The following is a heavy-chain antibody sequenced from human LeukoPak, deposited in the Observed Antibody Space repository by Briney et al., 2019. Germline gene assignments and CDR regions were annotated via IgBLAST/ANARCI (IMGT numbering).Heavy chain of an antibody. CDR2: IRYDGSNK. D-gene: IGHD3-3*01. Sequence: GGSLRLSCAASGFTFSSYGMHWVRQAPGKGLEWVAFIRYDGSNKYYADSVKGRFTISRDNSKNTLYLQMNSLRAEDTAVYYCANLEWPPYYYYGMDVWGQGTTVTVSS. V-gene: IGHV3-30*02. J-gene: IGHJ6*02. CDR3: ANLEWPPYYYYGMDV. CDR1: GFTFSSYG.